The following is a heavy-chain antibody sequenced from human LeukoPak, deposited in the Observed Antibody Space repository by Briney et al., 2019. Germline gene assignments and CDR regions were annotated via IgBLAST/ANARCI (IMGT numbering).Heavy chain of an antibody. D-gene: IGHD6-19*01. Sequence: SETLSLTCAVYGGSFSGYYWSWIRQPPGKGLEWIGEINHSGSTNYNPSLKSRVTISVDTSKNQFFLKLSSVTAADTAVYYCARGRRPPPKSIAVAGKNAFDIWGQGTMVTVSS. V-gene: IGHV4-34*01. CDR3: ARGRRPPPKSIAVAGKNAFDI. CDR1: GGSFSGYY. CDR2: INHSGST. J-gene: IGHJ3*02.